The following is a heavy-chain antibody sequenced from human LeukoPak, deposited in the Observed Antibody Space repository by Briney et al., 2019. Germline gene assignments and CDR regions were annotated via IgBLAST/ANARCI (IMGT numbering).Heavy chain of an antibody. V-gene: IGHV3-7*01. J-gene: IGHJ5*02. CDR3: ARHRATSA. D-gene: IGHD1-26*01. CDR2: IKEDESEK. Sequence: GGSLRLSCVVSGFTFSNYWMNWVRQAPGKGLEWVANIKEDESEKYYVDSVKGRFTISRDNAKNSLYLQMNSLRAEDTAVYYCARHRATSAWGQGTLVIVSS. CDR1: GFTFSNYW.